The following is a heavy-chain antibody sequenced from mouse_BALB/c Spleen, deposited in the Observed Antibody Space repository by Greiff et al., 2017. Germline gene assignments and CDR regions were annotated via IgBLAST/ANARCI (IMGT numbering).Heavy chain of an antibody. CDR1: GYSITSDYA. J-gene: IGHJ4*01. CDR3: ARSQVRRYYAMDY. D-gene: IGHD2-14*01. V-gene: IGHV3-2*02. Sequence: EVQLQQSGPGLVKPSQSLSLTCTVTGYSITSDYAWNWIRQFPGNKLEWMGYISYSGSTSYNPSLKSRISITRDTSKNQFFLQLNSVTTEDTATYYCARSQVRRYYAMDYWGQGTSVTVSS. CDR2: ISYSGST.